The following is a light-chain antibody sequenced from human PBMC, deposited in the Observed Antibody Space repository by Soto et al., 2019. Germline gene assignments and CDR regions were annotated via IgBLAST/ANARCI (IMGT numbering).Light chain of an antibody. CDR1: SSDVGASDF. J-gene: IGLJ2*01. CDR3: SSYTTSHTLV. CDR2: EIS. V-gene: IGLV2-14*01. Sequence: QSALTQPASVSESPGLSITISCTGTSSDVGASDFVSWYQQHPGKAPELIIYEISNRPSGVSSRFSGSKSGNTASLTISGLQAEDESDYYCSSYTTSHTLVFGGGTKLTVL.